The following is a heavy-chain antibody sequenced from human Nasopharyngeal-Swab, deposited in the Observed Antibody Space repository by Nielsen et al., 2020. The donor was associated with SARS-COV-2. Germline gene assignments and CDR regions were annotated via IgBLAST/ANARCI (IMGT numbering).Heavy chain of an antibody. Sequence: WIREPPGKGLEWVAVISYDGSNKYYADSVKGRFNISRDNPKNTLYLQMNSLRAEDTAVYYCARAPGDGMDVWGQGTTVTVSS. CDR3: ARAPGDGMDV. CDR2: ISYDGSNK. V-gene: IGHV3-30-3*01. J-gene: IGHJ6*02.